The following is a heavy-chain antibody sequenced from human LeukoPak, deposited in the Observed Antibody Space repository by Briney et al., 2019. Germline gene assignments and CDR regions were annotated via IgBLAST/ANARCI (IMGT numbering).Heavy chain of an antibody. Sequence: SVTVSCTASGGTFSSYAISWVRQAPGQGLEWMGGIIPIFGTANYAQKFQGRVTITADESTSTAYMELSSLRSEDTAVYYCARSGIAVAGTLSHTFDYWGQGNPGHRLL. D-gene: IGHD6-19*01. J-gene: IGHJ4*02. CDR1: GGTFSSYA. CDR2: IIPIFGTA. CDR3: ARSGIAVAGTLSHTFDY. V-gene: IGHV1-69*13.